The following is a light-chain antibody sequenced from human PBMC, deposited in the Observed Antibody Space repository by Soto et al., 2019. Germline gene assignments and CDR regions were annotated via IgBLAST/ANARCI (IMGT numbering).Light chain of an antibody. J-gene: IGKJ4*01. V-gene: IGKV3-20*01. Sequence: TQSPGTLSLSPGERATLSCMASQSVSSSYLAWYQQKPGQAPRLLIYGASSRATGIPDRFSGSGSGTDFTLTISRLEPEDFAVYYCQQYGSSPPVTFGGGTKVDIK. CDR3: QQYGSSPPVT. CDR1: QSVSSSY. CDR2: GAS.